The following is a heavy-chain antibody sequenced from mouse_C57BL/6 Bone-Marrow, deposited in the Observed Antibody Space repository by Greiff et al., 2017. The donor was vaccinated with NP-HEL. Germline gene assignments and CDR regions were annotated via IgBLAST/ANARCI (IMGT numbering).Heavy chain of an antibody. CDR3: ARSDYDYDGGFAY. J-gene: IGHJ3*01. D-gene: IGHD2-4*01. CDR1: GYSITSDY. Sequence: EVKLMESGPGLAKPSQTLSLTCSVTGYSITSDYWNWIRKFPGNKLEYMGYISDSGSTYYNPSLKSRISITRDTSKNQYYLQLNSVTTEDTATYYCARSDYDYDGGFAYWGQGTLVTVSA. V-gene: IGHV3-8*01. CDR2: ISDSGST.